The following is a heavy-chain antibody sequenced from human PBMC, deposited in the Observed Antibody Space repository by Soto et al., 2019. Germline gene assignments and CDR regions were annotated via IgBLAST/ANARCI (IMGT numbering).Heavy chain of an antibody. CDR1: GGTFSSYA. CDR2: IIPIFGTT. V-gene: IGHV1-69*06. D-gene: IGHD6-13*01. CDR3: AREVERRAAAGTRICYFDY. J-gene: IGHJ4*02. Sequence: SVKVSCKASGGTFSSYAISWVRQAPGQGLEWMGGIIPIFGTTNYAQRFQGRVTITADKSTSTAYMELSSLRSEDTAVYYCAREVERRAAAGTRICYFDYWGQGTLVTVSS.